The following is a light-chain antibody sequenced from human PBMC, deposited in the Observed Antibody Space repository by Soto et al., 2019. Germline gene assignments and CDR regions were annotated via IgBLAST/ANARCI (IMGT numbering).Light chain of an antibody. J-gene: IGLJ2*01. Sequence: QPVLTQSPSASASLGASVKLTCTLSSGHSYYAIAWHQQQPEKGPRYLMKLNSDGSHSKGDVIPDRFSGSSSGAERYLTISSLQSEDEADYYCQTWGTGGVVFGGGTKLTVL. V-gene: IGLV4-69*01. CDR2: LNSDGSH. CDR3: QTWGTGGVV. CDR1: SGHSYYA.